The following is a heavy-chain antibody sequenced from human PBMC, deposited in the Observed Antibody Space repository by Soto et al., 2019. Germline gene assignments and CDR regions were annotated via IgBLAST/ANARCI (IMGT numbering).Heavy chain of an antibody. D-gene: IGHD5-18*01. J-gene: IGHJ4*02. CDR3: AKGYNYPDY. Sequence: LRLSCAASGFTFSGYGIHWVRQAPGQGLDWVAVISNDGSKKYYADSVKGRFTISRDNSKNTLYLQMNSLRAEDTAVYYCAKGYNYPDYWGQGTLVTVSS. CDR2: ISNDGSKK. CDR1: GFTFSGYG. V-gene: IGHV3-30*18.